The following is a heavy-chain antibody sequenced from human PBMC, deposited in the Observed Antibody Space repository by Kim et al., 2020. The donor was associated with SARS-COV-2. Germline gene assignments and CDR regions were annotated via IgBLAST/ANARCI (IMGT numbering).Heavy chain of an antibody. D-gene: IGHD6-25*01. J-gene: IGHJ4*02. V-gene: IGHV4-59*01. CDR2: MYYSGST. Sequence: SETLSLTCSVSGDSISSNYWSWIRQPPGKGLEWIGYMYYSGSTDYHPSLKSRASIYADTSRRQFSLELTSVTTADTAVYYCAKGRQGIAADHWGKGTLV. CDR3: AKGRQGIAADH. CDR1: GDSISSNY.